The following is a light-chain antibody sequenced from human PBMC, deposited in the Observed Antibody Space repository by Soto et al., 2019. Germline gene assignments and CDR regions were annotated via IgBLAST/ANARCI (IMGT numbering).Light chain of an antibody. J-gene: IGLJ1*01. V-gene: IGLV2-11*01. Sequence: SVLTQPRSVSVSPGQSVTISCTGSSSDVGGNNFVSWYQQQPGRAPKLLISDVSQRPSGVPERFSGSKSGNTASLAISGLQAEDEADYYCCAYAGTLDHYVFGTGTKVAVL. CDR2: DVS. CDR3: CAYAGTLDHYV. CDR1: SSDVGGNNF.